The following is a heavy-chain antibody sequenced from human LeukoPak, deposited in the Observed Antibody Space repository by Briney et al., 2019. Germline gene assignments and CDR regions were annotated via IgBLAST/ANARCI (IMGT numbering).Heavy chain of an antibody. V-gene: IGHV1-69*05. CDR1: GGTFSSYA. CDR2: IIPIFGTA. D-gene: IGHD6-6*01. CDR3: TRGSSSQYFQH. J-gene: IGHJ1*01. Sequence: SVNVSCKASGGTFSSYAISWMRQAPGLGLEWMGGIIPIFGTANYAQKFQGRVTMTRDTSTSIVYMELASLRPDDTAIYYCTRGSSSQYFQHWGQGTLVTVSS.